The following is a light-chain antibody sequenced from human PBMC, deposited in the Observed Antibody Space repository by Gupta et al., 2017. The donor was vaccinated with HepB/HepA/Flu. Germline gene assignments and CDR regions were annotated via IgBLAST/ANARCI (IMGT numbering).Light chain of an antibody. CDR2: RDN. CDR1: SSNIGSNY. V-gene: IGLV1-47*01. Sequence: QSVLTQPPSASGTPGQRVTISCAGSSSNIGSNYVYWYQQLPGTPPKPLIYRDNQRPSGVPDRFSGSRSGTAASLAIRGLRSEDEADYYCAAWDDSLSGPVFGGGTKLTVL. CDR3: AAWDDSLSGPV. J-gene: IGLJ3*02.